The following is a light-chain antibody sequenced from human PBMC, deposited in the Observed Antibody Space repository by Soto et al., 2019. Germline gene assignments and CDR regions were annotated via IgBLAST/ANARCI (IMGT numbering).Light chain of an antibody. Sequence: IRVTQSPSSFSASTGDRVTITCRASQGISSYLAWYQQKPGKAPKLLIYAASTLQSGVPSRFSGSGSGTDFTLTISCLQSEDFATYYCQQYYSYPLTFGPGTKVDIK. CDR3: QQYYSYPLT. CDR2: AAS. J-gene: IGKJ3*01. V-gene: IGKV1-8*01. CDR1: QGISSY.